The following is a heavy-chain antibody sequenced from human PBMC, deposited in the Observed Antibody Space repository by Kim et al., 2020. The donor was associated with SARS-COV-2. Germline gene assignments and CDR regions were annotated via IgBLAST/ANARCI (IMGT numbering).Heavy chain of an antibody. V-gene: IGHV4-59*08. CDR2: IYYSGST. D-gene: IGHD3-22*01. J-gene: IGHJ4*02. CDR1: GGSISSYY. CDR3: ARHADRYYYDSSGYYGD. Sequence: SETLSLTCTVSGGSISSYYWSWIRQPPGKGLEWIGYIYYSGSTNYNPSLKSRVTISVDTSKNQFSLKLSSVTAADTAVYYCARHADRYYYDSSGYYGDWGQGTLVTVSS.